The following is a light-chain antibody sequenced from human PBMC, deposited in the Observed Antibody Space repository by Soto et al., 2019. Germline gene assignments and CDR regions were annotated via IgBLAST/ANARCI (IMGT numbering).Light chain of an antibody. J-gene: IGKJ1*01. V-gene: IGKV1-5*01. CDR3: QQYNNYWRT. CDR2: DAS. CDR1: QSITNW. Sequence: DIQMTQSPSTLSASVGDRVTITCRASQSITNWLAWYQQKPGKAPKLLIYDASNLESGVPSRISGSGSGTEFTLTVSSLQPDDFATYYCQQYNNYWRTFGQGTKVEIK.